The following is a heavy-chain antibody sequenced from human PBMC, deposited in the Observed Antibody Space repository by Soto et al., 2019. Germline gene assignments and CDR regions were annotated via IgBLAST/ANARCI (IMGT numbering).Heavy chain of an antibody. Sequence: GGSLRLSCAASGFTFSSYSMNWVRQAPGKGLEWVSSISSSSSYIYYADSVKGRFTISRDNAKNSLYLQMNSLRAEDTAVYYCARGLYSSSQYYYYGMDVWGQGTTVTVSS. CDR1: GFTFSSYS. V-gene: IGHV3-21*01. D-gene: IGHD6-13*01. J-gene: IGHJ6*02. CDR2: ISSSSSYI. CDR3: ARGLYSSSQYYYYGMDV.